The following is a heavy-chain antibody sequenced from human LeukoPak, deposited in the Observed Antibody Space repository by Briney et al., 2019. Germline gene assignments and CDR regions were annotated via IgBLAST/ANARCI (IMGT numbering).Heavy chain of an antibody. V-gene: IGHV3-64*01. Sequence: PGGSLRLSCAASGFSFSSYAMHWVRHPPAKGLEYVSAISSNGGSTYYANSVKDRFTISRDDSKNTLYLQMGSLRAEDMAVYYCARARGSFRPYYFDYWGQGTLVTVSS. D-gene: IGHD1-26*01. CDR1: GFSFSSYA. CDR3: ARARGSFRPYYFDY. CDR2: ISSNGGST. J-gene: IGHJ4*02.